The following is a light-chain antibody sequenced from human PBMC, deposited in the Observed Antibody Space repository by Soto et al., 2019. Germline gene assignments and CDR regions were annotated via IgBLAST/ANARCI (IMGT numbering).Light chain of an antibody. CDR3: QQYGGSPFT. CDR2: AAS. V-gene: IGKV3-20*01. CDR1: QSVSNSY. Sequence: ETVLTQSPGTLSLSPGERATLSCRASQSVSNSYLAWYQQKPGQAPRLLIYAASTRATGVPDRFSGTGSGTDFALTISRLETDDSAVYYCQQYGGSPFTFGPGTKVDIK. J-gene: IGKJ3*01.